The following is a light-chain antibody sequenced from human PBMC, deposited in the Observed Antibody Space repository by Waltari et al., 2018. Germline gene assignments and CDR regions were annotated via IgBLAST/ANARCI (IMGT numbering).Light chain of an antibody. J-gene: IGKJ2*01. CDR3: QQYGGSSYT. CDR2: GAS. CDR1: QSVSSNY. V-gene: IGKV3-20*01. Sequence: EIVLTQSPGTLSLSPGESATLSCRASQSVSSNYLAWYKQKPGQAPKILIFGASSRGIGVPDRFSGSGSGTDFTLTISRLEPEDFAVYYCQQYGGSSYTFGQGTKLEIK.